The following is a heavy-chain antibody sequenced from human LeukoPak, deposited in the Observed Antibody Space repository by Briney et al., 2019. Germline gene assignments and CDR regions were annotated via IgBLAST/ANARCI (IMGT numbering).Heavy chain of an antibody. Sequence: GESLKISCKGSGYSFTSYWISWVRQMPGKGLEWMGKIDPSDSYTNYSPSFQGHVTISADKSISTAYLQWSSLKASDTAMYYCAMSRDGYNCFDYWGQGTLVTVSS. CDR3: AMSRDGYNCFDY. CDR1: GYSFTSYW. V-gene: IGHV5-10-1*01. J-gene: IGHJ4*02. D-gene: IGHD5-24*01. CDR2: IDPSDSYT.